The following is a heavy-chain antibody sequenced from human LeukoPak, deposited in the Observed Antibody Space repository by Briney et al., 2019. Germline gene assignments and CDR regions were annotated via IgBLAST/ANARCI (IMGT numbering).Heavy chain of an antibody. V-gene: IGHV4-59*01. Sequence: PSETLSLTCTVSGGCISSYYWSWIRQPPGKGLEWIGYIYYSGSTNYNPSLKSRVTISVDTSKNQFSLKLSSVTAADTAVYYCARYSNYGDYYYYYMDVWGKGTTVTVSS. CDR3: ARYSNYGDYYYYYMDV. CDR1: GGCISSYY. J-gene: IGHJ6*03. D-gene: IGHD4-11*01. CDR2: IYYSGST.